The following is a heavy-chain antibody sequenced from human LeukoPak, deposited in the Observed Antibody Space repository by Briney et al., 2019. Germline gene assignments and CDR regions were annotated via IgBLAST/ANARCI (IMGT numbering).Heavy chain of an antibody. CDR2: INSVRSST. CDR3: TREPNLSGFSFPDE. D-gene: IGHD3-22*01. Sequence: GGSLKLSCEASGLNFSIILVHWVRQAPGKGPVWVSRINSVRSSTTYADFVKGRFTTSRDNALNTPYLQMNSRRAGDTAVYYCTREPNLSGFSFPDEWGQGSLVTASA. V-gene: IGHV3-74*03. J-gene: IGHJ4*02. CDR1: GLNFSIIL.